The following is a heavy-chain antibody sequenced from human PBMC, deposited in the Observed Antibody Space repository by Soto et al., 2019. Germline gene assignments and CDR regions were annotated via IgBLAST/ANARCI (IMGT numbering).Heavy chain of an antibody. CDR1: GCTFSSYA. J-gene: IGHJ6*02. D-gene: IGHD2-2*01. CDR3: ARSVSFRYQLLKRGMDV. CDR2: IIPIFATA. V-gene: IGHV1-69*13. Sequence: SVKVSCKAAGCTFSSYAISWVRQDTGQGLEWMGGIIPIFATANYAQKFQGRVMITVDESTSTAYMELSSLRSEDTAVYYCARSVSFRYQLLKRGMDVWGQGTTVTVSS.